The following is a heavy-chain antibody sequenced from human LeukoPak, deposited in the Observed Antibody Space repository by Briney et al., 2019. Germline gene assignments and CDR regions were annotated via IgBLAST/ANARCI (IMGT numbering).Heavy chain of an antibody. CDR1: GYSFNDKY. D-gene: IGHD3-9*01. CDR3: ARARALRYFDWLLLTPLPYYYYMDV. J-gene: IGHJ6*03. CDR2: INPNSGGT. V-gene: IGHV1-2*02. Sequence: GASVKVSCKASGYSFNDKYLHWVRQAPGQGLEWMGSINPNSGGTNYAQKFQGRVTMTRDTSISTAYMELSSLRSEDTAVYYCARARALRYFDWLLLTPLPYYYYMDVWGKGTTVTISS.